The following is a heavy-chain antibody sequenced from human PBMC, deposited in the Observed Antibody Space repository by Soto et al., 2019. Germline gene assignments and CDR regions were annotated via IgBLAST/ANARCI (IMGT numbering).Heavy chain of an antibody. V-gene: IGHV3-9*01. CDR1: GFTFDDYA. CDR2: ISWNSGSI. D-gene: IGHD3-10*01. CDR3: AKVPLSGSSSYYFDY. Sequence: PGGSLRLSCAASGFTFDDYAMHWVRQAPGKGLKWVSGISWNSGSIGYADSVKGRFTISRDNAKNSLYLQMNSLRAEDTALYYCAKVPLSGSSSYYFDYWGQGTLVTVSS. J-gene: IGHJ4*02.